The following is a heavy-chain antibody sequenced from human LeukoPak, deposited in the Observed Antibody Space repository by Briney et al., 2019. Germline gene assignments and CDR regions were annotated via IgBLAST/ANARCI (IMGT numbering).Heavy chain of an antibody. CDR1: GGSISSYY. V-gene: IGHV4-59*01. CDR3: ARGHYCSGSPYYMDV. Sequence: PSETLSLTCTVSGGSISSYYWSWIRQPPGKGLEWIGYIYYSGSTNYSPSLKSRVAISVDTSKNQFSLKLSSVTAADTAVYYCARGHYCSGSPYYMDVWGKGTTVTISS. D-gene: IGHD3-10*01. CDR2: IYYSGST. J-gene: IGHJ6*03.